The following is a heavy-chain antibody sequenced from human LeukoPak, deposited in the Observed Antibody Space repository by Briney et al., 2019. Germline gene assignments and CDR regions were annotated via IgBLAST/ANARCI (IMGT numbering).Heavy chain of an antibody. Sequence: ASVKVSCKASGGTFSSYAISWVRQAPGQGLEWMGGIIPIFGTANYAQKFQGRVTMTEDTSTDTAYMELSSLRSEDTAVYYCATDAGFATFDYWGQGTLVTVSS. D-gene: IGHD3-10*01. CDR1: GGTFSSYA. J-gene: IGHJ4*02. V-gene: IGHV1-69*06. CDR2: IIPIFGTA. CDR3: ATDAGFATFDY.